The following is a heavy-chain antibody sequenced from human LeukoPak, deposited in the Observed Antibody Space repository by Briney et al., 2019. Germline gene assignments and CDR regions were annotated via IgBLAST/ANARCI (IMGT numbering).Heavy chain of an antibody. CDR2: INGDGNST. D-gene: IGHD5-12*01. CDR1: GFTFRSYW. CDR3: AVKGGYNDWDAPFDY. V-gene: IGHV3-74*01. Sequence: GGSLRLSCAASGFTFRSYWMHWVRQAPGKGLVWVSRINGDGNSTSYADSVKGRFAISRDNGKKELYLQMNSLGAEDTAVYYCAVKGGYNDWDAPFDYWGQGTLVTVSS. J-gene: IGHJ4*02.